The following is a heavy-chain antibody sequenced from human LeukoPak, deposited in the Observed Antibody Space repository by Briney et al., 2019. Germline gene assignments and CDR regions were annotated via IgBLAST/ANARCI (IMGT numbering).Heavy chain of an antibody. CDR1: GYSISSSYY. J-gene: IGHJ4*02. D-gene: IGHD3-10*01. CDR2: IYHSGST. V-gene: IGHV4-38-2*01. Sequence: SETLSLTCAVSGYSISSSYYWGWIRQPPGKGLEWIGSIYHSGSTCYNPSLKSRVTISVDTSKNQFSLKLSSVTAADTAVYYCARASITMVRGVINPMMTLCGAIDYWGQGTLVTVSS. CDR3: ARASITMVRGVINPMMTLCGAIDY.